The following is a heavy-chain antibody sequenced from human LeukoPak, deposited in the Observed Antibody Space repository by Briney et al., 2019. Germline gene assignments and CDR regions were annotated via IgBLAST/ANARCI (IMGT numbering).Heavy chain of an antibody. Sequence: SVKVSCKASGFTFTNSAMQWVRQARGQRLEWVGWIVVASGNTKYAQKFQKRVTITRDMSTSTAYMELSSLRPEDTAVYYCAAAPIEMQQRGFDYWGQGTLVTVSS. D-gene: IGHD5-24*01. CDR1: GFTFTNSA. V-gene: IGHV1-58*02. J-gene: IGHJ4*02. CDR3: AAAPIEMQQRGFDY. CDR2: IVVASGNT.